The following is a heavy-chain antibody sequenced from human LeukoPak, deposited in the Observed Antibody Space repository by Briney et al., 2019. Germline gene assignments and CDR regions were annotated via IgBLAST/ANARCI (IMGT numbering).Heavy chain of an antibody. D-gene: IGHD6-13*01. CDR3: AREAAAAVYFDH. Sequence: ASVKVSCKASGYTFTSYDINWARQAPGQGLEWMGWITAYNGNTKYAQKFQDRVTMTTDTSTSTAYMELRRLRSDDTAVYYCAREAAAAVYFDHWGQGTLVTVSS. CDR1: GYTFTSYD. V-gene: IGHV1-18*01. J-gene: IGHJ4*02. CDR2: ITAYNGNT.